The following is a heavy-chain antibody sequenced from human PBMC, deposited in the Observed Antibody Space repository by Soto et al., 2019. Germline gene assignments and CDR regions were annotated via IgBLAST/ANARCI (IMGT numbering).Heavy chain of an antibody. J-gene: IGHJ4*02. CDR2: IPYGGVNK. Sequence: QVQLVESGGGVVQPGGSLRLSCAASGFTFSTSVMHWVRQAPGKGREWMAIIPYGGVNKYYADSVKGRFTISRDISESTLYLQMNSLRTEDTAVYYCAREEFEDGRGHFDYWGQGTLVSVSS. V-gene: IGHV3-30-3*01. D-gene: IGHD3-22*01. CDR3: AREEFEDGRGHFDY. CDR1: GFTFSTSV.